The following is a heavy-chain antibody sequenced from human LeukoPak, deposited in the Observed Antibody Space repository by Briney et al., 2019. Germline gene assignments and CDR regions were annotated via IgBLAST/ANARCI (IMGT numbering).Heavy chain of an antibody. Sequence: GGSLGLSCAASGFTFSSYSMNWVRQAPGKGLEWVSSISSSSSYIYYADSVKGRFTISRDNAKNSLYLQMNSLRAEDTAVYYCARDEGGRIAAADQWGQGTLVTVSS. CDR2: ISSSSSYI. V-gene: IGHV3-21*01. J-gene: IGHJ4*02. D-gene: IGHD6-13*01. CDR3: ARDEGGRIAAADQ. CDR1: GFTFSSYS.